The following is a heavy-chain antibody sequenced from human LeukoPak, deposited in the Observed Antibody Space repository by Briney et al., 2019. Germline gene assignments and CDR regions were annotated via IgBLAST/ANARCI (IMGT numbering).Heavy chain of an antibody. CDR1: GGSLSSYY. J-gene: IGHJ5*02. Sequence: PSETLSLTCTVSGGSLSSYYWRWIRPPAGKGLEWIGRIYTSGSTNYNLSLHSRVTMSLDTSKNQFSLNLYSVTAADTAVYYCARDASGSYDPWGQGILVIVSS. V-gene: IGHV4-4*07. CDR2: IYTSGST. CDR3: ARDASGSYDP. D-gene: IGHD3-10*01.